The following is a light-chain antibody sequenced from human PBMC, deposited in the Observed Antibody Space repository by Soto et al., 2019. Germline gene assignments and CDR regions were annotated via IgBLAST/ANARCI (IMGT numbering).Light chain of an antibody. V-gene: IGKV1-39*01. CDR3: HQSDSTPYT. J-gene: IGKJ2*01. CDR1: QTISTY. Sequence: IQITQSPSSLSASVGDRVTITCRSSQTISTYLNWYQQKPGKAPRLLIYDASSLLSGVPSRFSGSGSGTDFTLTIASLQPEDFSTYYCHQSDSTPYTFGQGTKVYIK. CDR2: DAS.